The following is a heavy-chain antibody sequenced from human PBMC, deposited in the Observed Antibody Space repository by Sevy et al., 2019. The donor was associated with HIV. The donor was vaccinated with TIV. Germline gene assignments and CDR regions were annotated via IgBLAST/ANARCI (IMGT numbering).Heavy chain of an antibody. V-gene: IGHV3-53*01. CDR2: IFSGDSKT. D-gene: IGHD3-9*01. CDR1: GFSVTNNN. CDR3: ARYLSEGAFDV. Sequence: GGSLRLSCAASGFSVTNNNMSWVRQAPGKGLEWVSVIFSGDSKTHYADSVKGRFNVSRDNSKNTLYLQIQTLKTEDTAMYYCARYLSEGAFDVWGQGTTVTVSS. J-gene: IGHJ3*01.